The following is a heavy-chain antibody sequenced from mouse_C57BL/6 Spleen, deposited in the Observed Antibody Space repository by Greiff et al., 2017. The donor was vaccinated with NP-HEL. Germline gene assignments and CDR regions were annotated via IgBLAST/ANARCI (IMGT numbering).Heavy chain of an antibody. D-gene: IGHD2-1*01. CDR2: IYPGDGDT. V-gene: IGHV1-82*01. CDR1: GYAFSSSW. J-gene: IGHJ4*01. CDR3: ASRVYGNYGYDAVDY. Sequence: VQLQESGPELVKPGASVKISCKASGYAFSSSWMNWVKQRPGKGLEWIGRIYPGDGDTNYNGKFKGKATLTADKSSSTAYMQLSSLTSEDSAVYFCASRVYGNYGYDAVDYWG.